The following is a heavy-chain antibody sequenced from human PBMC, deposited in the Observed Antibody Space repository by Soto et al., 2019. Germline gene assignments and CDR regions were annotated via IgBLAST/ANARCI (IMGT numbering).Heavy chain of an antibody. D-gene: IGHD6-6*01. CDR1: GGSFSGYY. CDR2: INHSGNT. Sequence: QVHLQQWGAGLLKASETLSLTCAVYGGSFSGYYWSWIRQAPGKGLQWLGEINHSGNTNYNPSLECRVTMSVDTSKNQFAPKLNSVTAADTAVYYCARSPPHSSSFLSFYYGMDVWGQGTTVTVSS. CDR3: ARSPPHSSSFLSFYYGMDV. V-gene: IGHV4-34*01. J-gene: IGHJ6*02.